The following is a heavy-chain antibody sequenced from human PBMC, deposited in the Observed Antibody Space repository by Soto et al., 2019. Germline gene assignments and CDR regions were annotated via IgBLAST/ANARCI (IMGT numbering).Heavy chain of an antibody. V-gene: IGHV3-21*01. CDR1: GFTFSSYS. Sequence: EVQLVESGGGLVKPGGSLRLSCAASGFTFSSYSMNWVRQAPGKGLEWVSSISSSSSYIYYADSVKGRFTISRDNAKNSLYLQMNSLRAEDTAVYYCARTVDYYGSGSYGKFDYWGQGTLVTVSS. CDR2: ISSSSSYI. CDR3: ARTVDYYGSGSYGKFDY. D-gene: IGHD3-10*01. J-gene: IGHJ4*02.